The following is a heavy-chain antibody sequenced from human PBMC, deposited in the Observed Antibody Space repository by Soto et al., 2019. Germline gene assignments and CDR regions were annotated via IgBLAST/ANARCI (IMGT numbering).Heavy chain of an antibody. J-gene: IGHJ4*02. CDR1: GFSLSTSGMC. Sequence: SGPTLVNPTQTLTLTCTFSGFSLSTSGMCVSWIRQPPGKALEWLALIDWDDDKYYSTSLKTRLTISKDTSKNQVVLTMTNMDPVDTATYYCARIWYYYDSSGYYYAVFDYWGQGTLVTVS. CDR2: IDWDDDK. V-gene: IGHV2-70*01. CDR3: ARIWYYYDSSGYYYAVFDY. D-gene: IGHD3-22*01.